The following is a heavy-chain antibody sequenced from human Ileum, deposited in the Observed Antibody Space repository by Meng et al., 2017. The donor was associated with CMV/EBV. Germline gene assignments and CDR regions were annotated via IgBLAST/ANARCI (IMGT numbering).Heavy chain of an antibody. CDR3: VRYRRDGNKYTLDI. J-gene: IGHJ3*02. CDR1: GGSLNNYY. CDR2: IYASGSA. V-gene: IGHV4-59*01. Sequence: GSLRLSCTVSGGSLNNYYWSWIRQTPGKGLEWIGYIYASGSANYNPSLSSRVTMSVDTSKNAFSLKLSSVTAADTAVYYCVRYRRDGNKYTLDIWGQGKMVTVSS. D-gene: IGHD5-24*01.